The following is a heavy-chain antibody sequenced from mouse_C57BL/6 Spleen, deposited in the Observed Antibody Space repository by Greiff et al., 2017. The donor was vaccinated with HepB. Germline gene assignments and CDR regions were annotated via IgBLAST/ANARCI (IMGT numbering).Heavy chain of an antibody. CDR2: ISSGSSTI. V-gene: IGHV5-17*01. D-gene: IGHD1-1*01. J-gene: IGHJ1*03. CDR3: ARYGSWYFDV. Sequence: EVHLVESGGGLVKPGGSLKLSCAASGFTFSDYGMHWVRQAPEKGLEWVAYISSGSSTIYYADTVKGRFTISRDNAKNTLFLQMTSLRSEDTAMYYCARYGSWYFDVWGTGTTVTVSS. CDR1: GFTFSDYG.